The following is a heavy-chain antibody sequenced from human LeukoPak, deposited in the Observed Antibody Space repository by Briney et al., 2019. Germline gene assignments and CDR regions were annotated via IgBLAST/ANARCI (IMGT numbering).Heavy chain of an antibody. CDR3: ASKQWLAPPPDS. D-gene: IGHD6-19*01. Sequence: GGSLRLSCAASGFTFSKYWMLWVRQAPGKGLESVSRINTDGTVTTYADSVKGRFTVSRDNADNTMFLQLNSVRDEDTAVYYCASKQWLAPPPDSWGQGTPVTVSS. J-gene: IGHJ4*02. V-gene: IGHV3-74*01. CDR2: INTDGTVT. CDR1: GFTFSKYW.